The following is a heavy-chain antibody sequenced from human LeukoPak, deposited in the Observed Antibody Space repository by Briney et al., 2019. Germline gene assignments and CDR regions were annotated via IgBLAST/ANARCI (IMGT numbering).Heavy chain of an antibody. J-gene: IGHJ4*02. CDR1: GGSNSSSSYY. CDR3: ARGHDSSGYYYTDY. D-gene: IGHD3-22*01. V-gene: IGHV4-39*07. CDR2: IYYSGST. Sequence: SETLSLTCTVSGGSNSSSSYYWGWIRQPPGEGLEWIGRIYYSGSTYYNPSLKSRVTTSVDTSKNQFSLKLSSVTAADTAVYYCARGHDSSGYYYTDYWGQGTLVTVSS.